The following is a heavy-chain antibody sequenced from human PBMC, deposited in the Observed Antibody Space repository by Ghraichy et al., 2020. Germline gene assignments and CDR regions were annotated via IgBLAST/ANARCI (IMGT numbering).Heavy chain of an antibody. CDR3: AKGLGGLMAALGY. CDR1: GFTFDDYA. CDR2: ISWNSGSI. Sequence: GGSLRLSCAASGFTFDDYAMHWVRQVPGKGLEWVSGISWNSGSIGYADSVKGRFTISRDNAKNSVHLQMNSLRAEDTALYYCAKGLGGLMAALGYWGQGTLVTVSS. D-gene: IGHD2-8*01. V-gene: IGHV3-9*01. J-gene: IGHJ4*02.